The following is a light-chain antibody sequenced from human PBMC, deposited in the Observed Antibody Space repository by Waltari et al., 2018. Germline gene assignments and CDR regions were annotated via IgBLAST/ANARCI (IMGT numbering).Light chain of an antibody. CDR2: EVS. CDR3: SSYTSSNTLV. J-gene: IGLJ2*01. CDR1: SRDVGGYNY. Sequence: QSALTQPASVSGSPGQSIPISCTGTSRDVGGYNYVSWYQQHPGKAPKLMIYEVSNRPSGVSNRFSGSKSGNTASLTISGLQAEDEADYYCSSYTSSNTLVFGGGTKLTVL. V-gene: IGLV2-14*01.